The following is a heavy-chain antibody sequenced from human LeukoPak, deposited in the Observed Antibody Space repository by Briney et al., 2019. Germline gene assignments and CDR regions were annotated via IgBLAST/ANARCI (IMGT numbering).Heavy chain of an antibody. CDR2: MNPNSGNT. CDR1: GYTFTSYD. CDR3: ARGVGVPAASLAFDI. V-gene: IGHV1-8*01. Sequence: ASVKVSCKASGYTFTSYDINWVRQATGQGLEWRGWMNPNSGNTGYAQKFQGRVTMTRNTSISTAYMELSSLRSEDTAVYYCARGVGVPAASLAFDIWGQGTMVTVSS. J-gene: IGHJ3*02. D-gene: IGHD2-2*01.